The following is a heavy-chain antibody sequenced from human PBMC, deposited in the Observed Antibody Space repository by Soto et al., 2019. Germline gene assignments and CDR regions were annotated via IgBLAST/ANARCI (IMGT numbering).Heavy chain of an antibody. CDR3: AKDSGYNYGYFRWFDP. D-gene: IGHD5-18*01. CDR1: GGSISSYY. CDR2: IFYSGST. J-gene: IGHJ5*02. Sequence: SETLSLTCTVSGGSISSYYWSWIRQPPGWGLECICLIFYSGSTNYIPALKSRVTFSVDTSKSHFSLKLSSVTVADTAVYYCAKDSGYNYGYFRWFDPWGQGTLVTVSS. V-gene: IGHV4-59*01.